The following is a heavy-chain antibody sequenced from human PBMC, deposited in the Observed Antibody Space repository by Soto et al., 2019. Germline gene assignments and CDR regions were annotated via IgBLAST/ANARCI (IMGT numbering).Heavy chain of an antibody. V-gene: IGHV3-48*01. J-gene: IGHJ4*02. D-gene: IGHD2-2*02. Sequence: PGGSLRLSCAASGFTFSSYSINWVRQAPGKGLEWVSYISSISSTIYYADSVKGRFTISRDNAKNSLYLQMNSLRAEDTAVYYCARGGYDCSSTSCYIVFDYWGQGTLVTVSS. CDR1: GFTFSSYS. CDR2: ISSISSTI. CDR3: ARGGYDCSSTSCYIVFDY.